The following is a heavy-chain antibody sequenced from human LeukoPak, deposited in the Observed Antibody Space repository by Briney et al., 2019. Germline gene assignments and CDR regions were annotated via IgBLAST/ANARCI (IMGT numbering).Heavy chain of an antibody. Sequence: GESLKISCKASGYSFTSYWIGWVRQVPGKGLEWMGIIDPSDSETRYTPSFQGQVTISVDKSPTTAYLQWNSLKASDTAVYYCARQTAMGRSGDYWGQGTLVTVSS. V-gene: IGHV5-51*01. D-gene: IGHD5-18*01. CDR2: IDPSDSET. J-gene: IGHJ4*02. CDR3: ARQTAMGRSGDY. CDR1: GYSFTSYW.